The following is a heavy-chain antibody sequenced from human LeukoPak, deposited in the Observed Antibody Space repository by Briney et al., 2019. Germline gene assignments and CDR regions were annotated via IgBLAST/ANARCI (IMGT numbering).Heavy chain of an antibody. D-gene: IGHD1-26*01. V-gene: IGHV1-69*05. CDR2: IIPIFGTA. J-gene: IGHJ5*02. CDR3: ARDSGGVVGATKVHGWFDP. CDR1: GGTFSSYA. Sequence: GASVKVSCKASGGTFSSYAISWVRQAPGQGLAWMGGIIPIFGTANYAQKFQGRVTITTDESTSTAYMELSSLRSEDTAVYYCARDSGGVVGATKVHGWFDPWGQGTLVTVSS.